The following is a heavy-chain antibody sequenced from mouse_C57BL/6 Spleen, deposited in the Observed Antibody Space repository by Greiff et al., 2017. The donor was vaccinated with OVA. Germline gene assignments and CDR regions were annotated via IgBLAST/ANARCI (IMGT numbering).Heavy chain of an antibody. Sequence: EVKVVESGGGLVQPGGSLSLSCAASGFTFTDYYMSWVRQPPGKALEWLGFIRNKANGYTTEYSASVKGRLTISRDNSQSILYLQMNALRAEDSATYYCARYKNYSGSTYYFASWGQGTTLTVSS. D-gene: IGHD1-1*01. V-gene: IGHV7-3*01. CDR3: ARYKNYSGSTYYFAS. CDR1: GFTFTDYY. CDR2: IRNKANGYTT. J-gene: IGHJ2*01.